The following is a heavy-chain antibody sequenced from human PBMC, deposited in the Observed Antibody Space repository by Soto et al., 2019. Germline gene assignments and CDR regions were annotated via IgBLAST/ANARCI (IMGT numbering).Heavy chain of an antibody. D-gene: IGHD2-2*01. J-gene: IGHJ5*02. CDR1: GYTFTSYD. CDR3: ARGWGYCSSTRCSHDDNWLDT. CDR2: MNPNSENT. V-gene: IGHV1-8*01. Sequence: ASVKVSCKASGYTFTSYDINWVRQATGQGLEWMGWMNPNSENTGHAQKFQGRVTMTRNTSISTAYMELSSLRSDDTAVYYCARGWGYCSSTRCSHDDNWLDTWGQGTLVTVSS.